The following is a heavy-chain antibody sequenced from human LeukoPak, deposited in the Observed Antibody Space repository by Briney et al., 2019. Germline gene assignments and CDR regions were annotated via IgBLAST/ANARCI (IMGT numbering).Heavy chain of an antibody. Sequence: GGPLRLSCAASGFTFSSYWMAGVRQAPGKGVEWVANIKGDESARHHADSVKGRFTISRDNTRNSLYLQMTNLRGDDTAVYYCARDVVGSLDYWGQGTLVTVSS. J-gene: IGHJ4*02. D-gene: IGHD1-26*01. V-gene: IGHV3-7*01. CDR3: ARDVVGSLDY. CDR1: GFTFSSYW. CDR2: IKGDESAR.